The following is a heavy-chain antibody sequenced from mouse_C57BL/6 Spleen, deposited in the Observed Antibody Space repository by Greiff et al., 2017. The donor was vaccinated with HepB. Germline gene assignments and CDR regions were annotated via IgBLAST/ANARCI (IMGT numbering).Heavy chain of an antibody. CDR3: TRDPPPTSWYFDV. CDR1: GYTFTDYE. CDR2: IDPETGGT. V-gene: IGHV1-15*01. J-gene: IGHJ1*03. Sequence: QVQLKESGAELVRPGASVTLSCKASGYTFTDYEMHWVKQTPVHGLEWIGAIDPETGGTAYNQKFKGKAILTADKSSSTAYMELRSLTSEDSAVYYCTRDPPPTSWYFDVWGTGTTVTVSS.